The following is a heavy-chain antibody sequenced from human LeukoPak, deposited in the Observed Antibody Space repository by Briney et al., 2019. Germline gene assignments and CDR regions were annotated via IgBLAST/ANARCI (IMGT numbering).Heavy chain of an antibody. CDR1: GYTFTSYA. CDR3: ARGYYDILTGLTVGRGTSENWFDP. D-gene: IGHD3-9*01. J-gene: IGHJ5*02. V-gene: IGHV1-3*01. CDR2: INAGNGNT. Sequence: ASVKVSCKASGYTFTSYAKHWVRQAPGQRLEWMGWINAGNGNTKYSQKFQGRVTITRDTSASTAYMELSSLRSEDTAVYYCARGYYDILTGLTVGRGTSENWFDPWGQGTLVTVSS.